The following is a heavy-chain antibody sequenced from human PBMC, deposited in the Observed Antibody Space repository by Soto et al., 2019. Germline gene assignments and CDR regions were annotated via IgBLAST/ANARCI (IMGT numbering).Heavy chain of an antibody. V-gene: IGHV4-31*03. CDR2: IYHSGST. J-gene: IGHJ4*02. D-gene: IGHD3-3*01. Sequence: PSETLSLTCTVSGGSISSGGNYWSWIRQHPGKGLEWIGYIYHSGSTYYNPSLKSRVTISVDTSKNQFSLKLSSVTAADTAVYYCARVYDDFWSGHPEYYFDYWGQGTVVTVS. CDR3: ARVYDDFWSGHPEYYFDY. CDR1: GGSISSGGNY.